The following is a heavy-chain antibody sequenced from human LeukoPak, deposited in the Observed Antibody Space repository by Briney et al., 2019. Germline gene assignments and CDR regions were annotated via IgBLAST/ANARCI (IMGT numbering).Heavy chain of an antibody. Sequence: GASVKVSCKASGGTFSSYAISWVRQAPGQGLEWMGGIIPIFGTANYAQKFQGRVTITADKSTSTAYMELSSLRSEDTAVYYRARGGTAWGSYRSSGSSWFGPWGQGTLVTVSS. CDR2: IIPIFGTA. CDR3: ARGGTAWGSYRSSGSSWFGP. J-gene: IGHJ5*02. CDR1: GGTFSSYA. D-gene: IGHD3-16*02. V-gene: IGHV1-69*06.